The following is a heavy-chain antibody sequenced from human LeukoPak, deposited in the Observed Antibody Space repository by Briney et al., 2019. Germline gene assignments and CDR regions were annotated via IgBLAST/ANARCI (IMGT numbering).Heavy chain of an antibody. V-gene: IGHV3-21*01. J-gene: IGHJ4*02. Sequence: GGSLRLSCEVSGSTLSRYSMNWVRQAPGKGLEWVSAMSIDSDYIYYGDSVRGRFTVSRDNAKNSLYLQMNSLRAEDTALYYCVLASYSTTWYLDSWGQGTLVIVSS. CDR1: GSTLSRYS. CDR3: VLASYSTTWYLDS. D-gene: IGHD6-13*01. CDR2: MSIDSDYI.